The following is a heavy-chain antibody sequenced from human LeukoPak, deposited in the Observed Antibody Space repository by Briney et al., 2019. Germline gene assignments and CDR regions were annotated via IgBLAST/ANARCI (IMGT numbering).Heavy chain of an antibody. J-gene: IGHJ4*02. CDR3: ARESPLQWLPQFDY. V-gene: IGHV3-30*03. CDR2: ISYDGSNK. CDR1: GFTFSSYG. D-gene: IGHD6-19*01. Sequence: GGSLRLSCAASGFTFSSYGMHWVRQALGKGLEWVAVISYDGSNKYYADSVKGRFTISRDNSKNTLYLQMNSLRAEDTAVYYCARESPLQWLPQFDYWGQGTLVTVSS.